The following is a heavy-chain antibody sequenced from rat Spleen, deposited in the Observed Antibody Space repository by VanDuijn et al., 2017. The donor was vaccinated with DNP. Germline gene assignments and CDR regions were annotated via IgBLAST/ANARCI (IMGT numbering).Heavy chain of an antibody. CDR1: GFTFSDYY. CDR2: ISYDGGST. D-gene: IGHD1-12*02. J-gene: IGHJ3*01. V-gene: IGHV5-7*01. Sequence: EVQLVESGGGLVQPGRSLKLSCAASGFTFSDYYMAWVRQAPTKGLEWVATISYDGGSTYHGDSGKGRFTIPRDIAKASLYLQMDILRSEATATYYCARGYYYDGSYYSPFSYWGQGTLVTVSS. CDR3: ARGYYYDGSYYSPFSY.